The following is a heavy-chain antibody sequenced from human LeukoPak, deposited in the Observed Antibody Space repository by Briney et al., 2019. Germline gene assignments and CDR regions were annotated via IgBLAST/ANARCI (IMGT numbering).Heavy chain of an antibody. Sequence: GGSLRLSCAASGFTFSSYWMTWVRQAPGKGLEWVANINQNGSETYYVDSVKGRFTMSRDNAKNSLYPQMNGLRAADTAVYYCARKKYYYDTSTYGWFDPWGQGTLVTVSS. CDR3: ARKKYYYDTSTYGWFDP. D-gene: IGHD3-22*01. J-gene: IGHJ5*02. CDR1: GFTFSSYW. V-gene: IGHV3-7*01. CDR2: INQNGSET.